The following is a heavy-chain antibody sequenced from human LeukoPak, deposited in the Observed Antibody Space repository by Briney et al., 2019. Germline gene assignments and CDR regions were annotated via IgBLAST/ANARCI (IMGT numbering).Heavy chain of an antibody. CDR1: GGTFSSYA. D-gene: IGHD2-15*01. J-gene: IGHJ5*02. CDR2: IIPIFGTA. Sequence: SVKVSCKASGGTFSSYAISWVRQAPGQGLEWMGGIIPIFGTANYAQKFQGRVTITADESTSTAHMELSSLRSEDTAVYYCARDLGCSGGSCYSPSFWFDPWAREPWSPSPQ. V-gene: IGHV1-69*01. CDR3: ARDLGCSGGSCYSPSFWFDP.